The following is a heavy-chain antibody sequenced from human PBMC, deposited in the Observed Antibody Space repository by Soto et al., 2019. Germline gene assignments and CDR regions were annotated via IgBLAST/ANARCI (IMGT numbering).Heavy chain of an antibody. V-gene: IGHV4-30-4*01. CDR2: IHYSGNT. D-gene: IGHD4-4*01. Sequence: QVQLQESGPGLVKPSQTLSLTCTVSGGSITSGDDYWSWIRQPPGKGLEWIAYIHYSGNTYYNPSLTSRVTISVDTSKNQFSLKLSSVTAADTAVYYCARGGYTVTTRYYYGMDVWGQGTTVTVSS. CDR1: GGSITSGDDY. J-gene: IGHJ6*02. CDR3: ARGGYTVTTRYYYGMDV.